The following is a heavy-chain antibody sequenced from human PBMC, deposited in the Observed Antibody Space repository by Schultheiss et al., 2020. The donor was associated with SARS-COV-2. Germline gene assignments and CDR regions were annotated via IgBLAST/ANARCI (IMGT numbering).Heavy chain of an antibody. CDR2: INPNSGGT. J-gene: IGHJ6*02. D-gene: IGHD3-9*01. V-gene: IGHV1-2*04. Sequence: ASVKVSCKASGYTFTSYGISWVRLAPGQGLEWMGWINPNSGGTNYAQKFQGWVTMTRDTSISTAYMELSRLRSDDTAVYYCARETPDIPRNYGMDVWGQGTTVTVSS. CDR3: ARETPDIPRNYGMDV. CDR1: GYTFTSYG.